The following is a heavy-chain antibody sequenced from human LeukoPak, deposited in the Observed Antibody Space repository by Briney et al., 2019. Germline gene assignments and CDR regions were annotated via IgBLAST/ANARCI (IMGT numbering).Heavy chain of an antibody. CDR3: AKDRDYYDSGSYYRSHYMDV. D-gene: IGHD3-10*01. Sequence: PGGSLRLSCAASGFTFSDYYMSWIRQAPGKGLEWVSYISGSGGSTYYADSVKGRFTISRDNSKNTLYLQMNTLRAEDTAVYSCAKDRDYYDSGSYYRSHYMDVWGKGTTVTVSS. CDR2: ISGSGGST. V-gene: IGHV3-23*01. CDR1: GFTFSDYY. J-gene: IGHJ6*03.